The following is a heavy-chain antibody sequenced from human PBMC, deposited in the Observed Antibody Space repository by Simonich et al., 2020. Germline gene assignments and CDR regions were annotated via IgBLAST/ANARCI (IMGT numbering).Heavy chain of an antibody. CDR2: IYYSGST. D-gene: IGHD2-15*01. V-gene: IGHV4-59*01. CDR1: GGAISSYY. Sequence: QVQLQESGPGLVKPSETLSLTCTVSGGAISSYYWIWIRQPPGKGLEWIGYIYYSGSTNVNPSLKSRVTISVDTSKNQFSLKLSSVTAADTAVYYCARGGLYFDYWGQGTLVTVSS. CDR3: ARGGLYFDY. J-gene: IGHJ4*02.